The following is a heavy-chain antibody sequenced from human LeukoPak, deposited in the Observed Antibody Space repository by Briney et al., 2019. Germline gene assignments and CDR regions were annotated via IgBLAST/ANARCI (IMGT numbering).Heavy chain of an antibody. CDR2: INPNSGGT. Sequence: ASVKVSCKASGYTFTGYYMHWVRQAPGQGLEWMGWINPNSGGTNYAQKFQGRVTMTRDTSISTAYMELSRLRSDDTAVHYCARAWVYSSGWYSYAFDIWGQGTMVTVSS. D-gene: IGHD6-19*01. CDR3: ARAWVYSSGWYSYAFDI. CDR1: GYTFTGYY. V-gene: IGHV1-2*02. J-gene: IGHJ3*02.